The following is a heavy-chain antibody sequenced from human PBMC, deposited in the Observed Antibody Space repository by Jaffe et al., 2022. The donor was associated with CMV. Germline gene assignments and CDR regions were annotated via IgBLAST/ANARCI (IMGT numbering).Heavy chain of an antibody. Sequence: QVQLQESGPGLVKPSETLSLTCTVSGGSISSYYWSWIRQPPGKGLEWIGYIYYSGSTNYNPSLKSRVTISVDTSKNQFSLKLSSVTAADTAVYYCARPHFWSGYWWFDPWGQGTLVTVSS. CDR1: GGSISSYY. V-gene: IGHV4-59*08. J-gene: IGHJ5*02. CDR3: ARPHFWSGYWWFDP. D-gene: IGHD3-3*01. CDR2: IYYSGST.